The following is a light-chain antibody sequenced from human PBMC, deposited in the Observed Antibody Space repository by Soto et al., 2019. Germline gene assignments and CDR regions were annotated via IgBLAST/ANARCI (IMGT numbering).Light chain of an antibody. CDR1: QSVSSN. Sequence: EIVVTQSPGTLSVSPGETATLSCGTSQSVSSNLAWYQQNLGQAPRLLIYGASTRATGIPARFSGSGSGTEFTLTISSLQSEDFAVYYCQQYNNWPRTFGQGTKVDIK. J-gene: IGKJ1*01. CDR2: GAS. V-gene: IGKV3D-15*01. CDR3: QQYNNWPRT.